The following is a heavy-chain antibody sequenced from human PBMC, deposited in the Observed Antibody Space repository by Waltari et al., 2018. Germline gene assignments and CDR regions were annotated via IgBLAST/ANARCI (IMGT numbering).Heavy chain of an antibody. Sequence: EVRLAESGGGLVKPGGSLRLSGTASGFDFSDCDMNWARQAPGTGLEWVSSIGGTHSNIFYADSVKGRFTVSRDNAKNSLYLQMDNLRAEDSGLYFCTRDLYGSGGDWFDPWGQGTLVTVSS. CDR1: GFDFSDCD. CDR3: TRDLYGSGGDWFDP. D-gene: IGHD3-10*01. V-gene: IGHV3-21*03. CDR2: IGGTHSNI. J-gene: IGHJ5*02.